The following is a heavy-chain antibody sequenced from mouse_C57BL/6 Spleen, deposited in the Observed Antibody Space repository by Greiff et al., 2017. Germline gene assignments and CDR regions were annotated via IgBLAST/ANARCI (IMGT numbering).Heavy chain of an antibody. D-gene: IGHD1-1*01. CDR2: IHPNSGST. J-gene: IGHJ1*03. Sequence: VQLQQPGAELVKPGASVKLSCKASGYTFTSYWMHWVKQRPGQGLEWIGMIHPNSGSTNYNEKFKSKATLTVDKSSSTAYMQLSSLTSEDSAVYYCARIHYGSSYDDWYFDVWGTGTTVTVSS. CDR1: GYTFTSYW. V-gene: IGHV1-64*01. CDR3: ARIHYGSSYDDWYFDV.